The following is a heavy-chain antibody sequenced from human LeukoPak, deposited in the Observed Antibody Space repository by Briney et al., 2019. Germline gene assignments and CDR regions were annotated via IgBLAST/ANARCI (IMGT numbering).Heavy chain of an antibody. J-gene: IGHJ4*02. Sequence: GGSLRLSCAASGFTFSDYYMSWIRQAPGKGLEWVSSISSSSSYIYYADSVKGRFTISRDNAKNSLYLQMNSLRAEDTAVYYCARVEVEAAAYDYWGQGTLVTVSS. CDR1: GFTFSDYY. D-gene: IGHD6-13*01. CDR2: ISSSSSYI. CDR3: ARVEVEAAAYDY. V-gene: IGHV3-11*06.